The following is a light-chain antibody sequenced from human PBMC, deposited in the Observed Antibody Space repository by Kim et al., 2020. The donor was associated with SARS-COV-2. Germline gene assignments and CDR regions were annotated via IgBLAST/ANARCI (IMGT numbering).Light chain of an antibody. CDR3: NSRDSSGNHYV. V-gene: IGLV3-19*01. CDR2: GKN. Sequence: LGQKVRITCQGDSLRSYYASWYQQTPGQAPVLVIYGKNNRPSGIPDRFSGSSSGNTASLTITGAQAEDEADYYCNSRDSSGNHYVFGTGTKVTVL. J-gene: IGLJ1*01. CDR1: SLRSYY.